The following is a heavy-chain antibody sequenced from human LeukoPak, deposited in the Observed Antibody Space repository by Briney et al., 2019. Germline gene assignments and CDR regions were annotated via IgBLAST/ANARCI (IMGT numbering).Heavy chain of an antibody. CDR1: GFTFTSYA. CDR2: ISASGGDT. CDR3: AKRSSSAWYGAFDF. J-gene: IGHJ3*01. V-gene: IGHV3-23*01. Sequence: GGSLRLSCAASGFTFTSYAMSWVRQAPGKGLEWLSAISASGGDTYYGDSVKGRFTISRDYSRNTLYLEMNGLRAEDTAVYYCAKRSSSAWYGAFDFWGQGTMVTVSS. D-gene: IGHD6-19*01.